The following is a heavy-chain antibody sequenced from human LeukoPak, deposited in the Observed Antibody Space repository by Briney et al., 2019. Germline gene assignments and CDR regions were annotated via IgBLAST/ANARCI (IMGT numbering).Heavy chain of an antibody. CDR1: SYSIRSGYY. CDR2: IYHTGST. J-gene: IGHJ4*02. CDR3: ARNMAGTFDY. V-gene: IGHV4-38-2*02. Sequence: SETLSLTCTVSSYSIRSGYYWGWIRQPPGKGLEWIGSIYHTGSTYDNPSLKSRVTISVDTSKNQFSLKLGSVTAADTAVYYCARNMAGTFDYWGQGTLVTVSS. D-gene: IGHD6-19*01.